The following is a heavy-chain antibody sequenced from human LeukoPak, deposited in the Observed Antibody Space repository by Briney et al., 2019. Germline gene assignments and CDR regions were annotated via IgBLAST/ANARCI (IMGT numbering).Heavy chain of an antibody. Sequence: GGSLRLSCEASGFTISNYWMSWIRQAPGKGLEWVSYISSSGSTIYYADSVKGRFATSRDNTRNSLYLQMNSLRAEDTAVYYCAGYCSGGRCSAAGYWGQGTLVTVSS. V-gene: IGHV3-11*01. J-gene: IGHJ4*02. D-gene: IGHD2-15*01. CDR1: GFTISNYW. CDR2: ISSSGSTI. CDR3: AGYCSGGRCSAAGY.